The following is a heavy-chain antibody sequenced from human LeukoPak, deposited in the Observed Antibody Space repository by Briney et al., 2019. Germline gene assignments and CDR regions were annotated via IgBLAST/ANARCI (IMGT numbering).Heavy chain of an antibody. CDR1: GFTFDDYG. CDR3: AKLIPTVDCSRTSCYGFDY. CDR2: ITGDGANT. J-gene: IGHJ4*02. V-gene: IGHV3-23*01. D-gene: IGHD2-2*01. Sequence: GGSLRLSCAASGFTFDDYGMSWVRQAPGKGLGWVSAITGDGANTYYAGSVKGRFTISRDNSKNTLYLQMNSLRAEDTALYYCAKLIPTVDCSRTSCYGFDYWGQGTLVTVSS.